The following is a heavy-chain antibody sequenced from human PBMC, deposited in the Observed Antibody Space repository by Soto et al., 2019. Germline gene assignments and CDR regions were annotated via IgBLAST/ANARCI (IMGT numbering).Heavy chain of an antibody. D-gene: IGHD3-9*01. V-gene: IGHV3-33*01. Sequence: GGSLRLSCAASGFTCSSYGMHWVRQAPGKGLEWVAVIWYDGSNKYYSDSVKGRFTISRDNSKNTLYLQMNSLRAEDTAVYYCAREFLTGYFYYYYGMEVWGQGTTVTVSS. CDR1: GFTCSSYG. CDR2: IWYDGSNK. J-gene: IGHJ6*02. CDR3: AREFLTGYFYYYYGMEV.